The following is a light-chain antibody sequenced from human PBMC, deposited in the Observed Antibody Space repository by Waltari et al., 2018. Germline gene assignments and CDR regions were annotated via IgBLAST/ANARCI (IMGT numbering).Light chain of an antibody. Sequence: QSALTQPPSASGSPGQSVTISCAGTRNDVGGYNFVSWYQQHPGKAPKLMIFEVNQRPSGVPDRFSGSKSGNTASLTVSGLQAEDEADYYCCSYAGSNYFYVFGTGTKVTV. V-gene: IGLV2-8*01. CDR1: RNDVGGYNF. J-gene: IGLJ1*01. CDR3: CSYAGSNYFYV. CDR2: EVN.